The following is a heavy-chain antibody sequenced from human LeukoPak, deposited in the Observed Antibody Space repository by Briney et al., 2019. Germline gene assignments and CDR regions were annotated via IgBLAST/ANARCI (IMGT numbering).Heavy chain of an antibody. CDR1: GFTFSSYA. Sequence: TGGSLRLSCAASGFTFSSYAMHWVRQAPGKGLEYVSAISSNGGSTYYANSVKGRFTISRDNSKNTLYLQMGSLRAEDTALYYCAKDKTRYYGSGSYYTFDYWGQGTLVTVSS. V-gene: IGHV3-64*01. D-gene: IGHD3-10*01. CDR2: ISSNGGST. J-gene: IGHJ4*02. CDR3: AKDKTRYYGSGSYYTFDY.